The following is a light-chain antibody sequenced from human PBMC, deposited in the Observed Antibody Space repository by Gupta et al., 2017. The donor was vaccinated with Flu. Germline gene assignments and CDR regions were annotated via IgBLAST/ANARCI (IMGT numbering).Light chain of an antibody. CDR1: NTNIGNNI. V-gene: IGLV1-44*01. CDR2: SNN. J-gene: IGLJ3*02. Sequence: QSVLTQPPSVSGPPGQTVTISWSGRNTNIGNNIVNWYQQRPGTAPKLLIYSNNRRPSGVSDRFSGSKSGTSASRAISGLQSDDEADYYCAAWEDSMDGFWAFGGGTKLTVL. CDR3: AAWEDSMDGFWA.